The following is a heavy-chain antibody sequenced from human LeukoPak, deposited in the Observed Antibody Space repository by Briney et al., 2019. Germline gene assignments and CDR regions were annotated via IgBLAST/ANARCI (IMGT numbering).Heavy chain of an antibody. CDR1: GGSVSSSSYY. V-gene: IGHV4-61*01. CDR3: ARYPHCSSTDCYVT. D-gene: IGHD2-2*01. J-gene: IGHJ4*02. Sequence: SETLSLTCTVSGGSVSSSSYYWSWIRQPPGKGLEWIGYLSYSGSTNYNPSLKSRVSISVDTSKNRFSLKLSSVTAADTAVYYCARYPHCSSTDCYVTWGQGTLVIVPA. CDR2: LSYSGST.